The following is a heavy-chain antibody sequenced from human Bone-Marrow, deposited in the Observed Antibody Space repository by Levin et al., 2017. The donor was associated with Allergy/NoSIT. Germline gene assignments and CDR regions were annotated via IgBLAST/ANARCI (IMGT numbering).Heavy chain of an antibody. D-gene: IGHD1-14*01. CDR3: ASGDHYPGWVAAPRNQYYYYGMDV. Sequence: SETLSLTCAVYGGSFSGYYWSWIRQPPGKGLEWIGEINHSGSTNYNPSLKSRVTISVDTSKNQFSLKLSSVTAADTAVYYCASGDHYPGWVAAPRNQYYYYGMDVWGQGTTVTVSS. CDR2: INHSGST. CDR1: GGSFSGYY. V-gene: IGHV4-34*01. J-gene: IGHJ6*02.